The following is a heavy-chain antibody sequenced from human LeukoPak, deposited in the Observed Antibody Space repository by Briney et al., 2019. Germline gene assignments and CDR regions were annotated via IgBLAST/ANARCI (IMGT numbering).Heavy chain of an antibody. V-gene: IGHV1-46*01. D-gene: IGHD7-27*01. CDR2: INPSAGNT. CDR1: GYTFTRYY. CDR3: ARDWNWGSSDAFDI. Sequence: ASVKVSCKASGYTFTRYYMHWVRQVPGQGLEWMGIINPSAGNTNYAQKFQGRVTMTTDTSTSTVYMELSSLRSEDTAVYYCARDWNWGSSDAFDIWGQGTMVTVSS. J-gene: IGHJ3*02.